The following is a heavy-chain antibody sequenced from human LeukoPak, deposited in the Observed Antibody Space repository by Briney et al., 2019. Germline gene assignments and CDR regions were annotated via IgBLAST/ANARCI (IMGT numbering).Heavy chain of an antibody. CDR1: GFTFSSSA. CDR2: IKQDGSEK. V-gene: IGHV3-7*01. CDR3: ARVLGFSDFDY. D-gene: IGHD2-15*01. J-gene: IGHJ4*02. Sequence: GGSLRLSCAASGFTFSSSAMSWVRQAPGKGLEWVANIKQDGSEKYYVDSVKGRFTISRDNAKNSLYLQMNSLRAEDTAVYYCARVLGFSDFDYWGQGTLVTVSS.